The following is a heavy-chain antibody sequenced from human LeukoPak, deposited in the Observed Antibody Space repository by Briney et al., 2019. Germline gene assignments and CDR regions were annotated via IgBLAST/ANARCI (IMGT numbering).Heavy chain of an antibody. J-gene: IGHJ4*02. D-gene: IGHD2-2*01. V-gene: IGHV3-7*01. CDR3: AGDRTPSDY. CDR2: IKQDGSEK. CDR1: GFTFSSYW. Sequence: GGSLRLSCAASGFTFSSYWISWVRQAPGKGLEWVANIKQDGSEKYYVDSVKGRFTISRDNAKNSLYLQMNSLRAEDTAVYSCAGDRTPSDYWGQGTLVTVSS.